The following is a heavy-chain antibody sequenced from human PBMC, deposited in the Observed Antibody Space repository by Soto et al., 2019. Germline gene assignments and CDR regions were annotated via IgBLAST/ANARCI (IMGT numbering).Heavy chain of an antibody. CDR2: ISAGGT. J-gene: IGHJ4*02. CDR3: ARGQELESRFDS. D-gene: IGHD1-1*01. Sequence: AACRLRVYTYAISVVRKAPGKGLEWVSGISAGGTCYADFVKGRFTISRDNSENTLYLQMNSLRVDDTAIYYCARGQELESRFDSWGQGTQVTVSS. CDR1: RLRVYTYA. V-gene: IGHV3-23*01.